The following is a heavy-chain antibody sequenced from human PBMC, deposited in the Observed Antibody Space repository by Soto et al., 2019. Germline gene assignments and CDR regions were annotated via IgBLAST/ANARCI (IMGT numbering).Heavy chain of an antibody. J-gene: IGHJ4*02. CDR2: FDPEDGET. V-gene: IGHV1-24*01. Sequence: AASVKVSCKVSGYTLTELSMHWVRQAPGKGLEWMGGFDPEDGETIYAQKFQGRVTMTEDTSTDTAYMELSSLRSEDTAVYYCATHYDSSGYYLDYWGQGTLVTVSS. CDR3: ATHYDSSGYYLDY. CDR1: GYTLTELS. D-gene: IGHD3-22*01.